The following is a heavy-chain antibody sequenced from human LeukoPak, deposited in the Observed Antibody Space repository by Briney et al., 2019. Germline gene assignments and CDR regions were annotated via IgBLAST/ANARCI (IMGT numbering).Heavy chain of an antibody. J-gene: IGHJ3*02. D-gene: IGHD6-13*01. CDR1: AYSSSSHC. Sequence: PGEALQISCNGSAYSSSSHCMSCVGHMPRKGREWRGIIYPGDSDSRFSPSFQGQVTMSADKSPTTAYLQWSRLKSPETALYYRARLLTTNIWYTSGAFDIWGQGTMVTVSS. V-gene: IGHV5-51*01. CDR2: IYPGDSDS. CDR3: ARLLTTNIWYTSGAFDI.